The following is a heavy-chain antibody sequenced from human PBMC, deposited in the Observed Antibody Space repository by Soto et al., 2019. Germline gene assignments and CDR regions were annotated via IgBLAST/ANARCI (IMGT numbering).Heavy chain of an antibody. CDR1: GFTFSSYA. J-gene: IGHJ4*02. D-gene: IGHD6-25*01. CDR2: ISGSGGST. V-gene: IGHV3-23*01. CDR3: VRKGTQVAAQNACY. Sequence: GGSLRLSCAASGFTFSSYAMSWVRQAPGKGLEWVSAISGSGGSTYYADSVKGRFTISRDNSKDTLYLQMNSLRAEDTAVYYCVRKGTQVAAQNACYWGQGTLVTVSS.